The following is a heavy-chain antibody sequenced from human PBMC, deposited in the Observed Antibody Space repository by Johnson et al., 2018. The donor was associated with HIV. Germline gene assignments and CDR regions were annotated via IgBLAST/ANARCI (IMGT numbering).Heavy chain of an antibody. CDR2: IKQDGTEK. J-gene: IGHJ3*01. D-gene: IGHD5-24*01. CDR1: GFTFSSYW. V-gene: IGHV3-7*01. CDR3: ARDGPWLQSQRDAFDV. Sequence: VQLVESGGGLVQPGGSLRLSCAASGFTFSSYWMSWVRQAPGKGLEWVANIKQDGTEKYYVGSVKGRFTISRDNAKNSLYLQMNSLRAEDTAVYYCARDGPWLQSQRDAFDVGGRGTMVTGSS.